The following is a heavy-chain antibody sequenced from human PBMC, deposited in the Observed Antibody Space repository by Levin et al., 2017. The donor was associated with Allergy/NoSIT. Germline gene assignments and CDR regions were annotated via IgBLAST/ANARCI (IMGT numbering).Heavy chain of an antibody. CDR2: INLDGSVT. J-gene: IGHJ4*02. D-gene: IGHD6-6*01. CDR3: TRDRGGSAGRPFDY. Sequence: LSLTCAASGFPFRSHWMHWVRLLPGKGLVWVSRINLDGSVTSYADSVKARFTISRDNARNTVSLQMNSLRVEDTAVYYCTRDRGGSAGRPFDYWGQGILVTVSS. V-gene: IGHV3-74*01. CDR1: GFPFRSHW.